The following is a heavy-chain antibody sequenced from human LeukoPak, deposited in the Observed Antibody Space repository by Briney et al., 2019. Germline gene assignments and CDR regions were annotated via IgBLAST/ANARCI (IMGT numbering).Heavy chain of an antibody. D-gene: IGHD2-2*01. V-gene: IGHV1-2*02. CDR3: ARAYCSSTSCQRGIYYGMDV. Sequence: ASVKVSCKASGYTFTGYYMHWVRQAPGQGLEWMGWINPNSGGTNYAQKFQGRVTMTRNTSISTAYMELSSLRSEDTAVYYCARAYCSSTSCQRGIYYGMDVWGQGTTVTVSS. J-gene: IGHJ6*02. CDR2: INPNSGGT. CDR1: GYTFTGYY.